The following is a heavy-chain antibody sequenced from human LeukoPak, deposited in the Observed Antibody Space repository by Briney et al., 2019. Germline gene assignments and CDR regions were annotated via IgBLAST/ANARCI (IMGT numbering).Heavy chain of an antibody. D-gene: IGHD2-2*01. J-gene: IGHJ4*02. V-gene: IGHV3-13*01. Sequence: GGSLRLSCAASGFTFSSYDMHWVRQATGKGPEWVSAIGTAGDTYYPVSVKGRFTISRENAKNSLYLQMNSLRAGDTAVYYCARARGYCSSTSCYEGYFFDYWGQGTLVTVSS. CDR2: IGTAGDT. CDR3: ARARGYCSSTSCYEGYFFDY. CDR1: GFTFSSYD.